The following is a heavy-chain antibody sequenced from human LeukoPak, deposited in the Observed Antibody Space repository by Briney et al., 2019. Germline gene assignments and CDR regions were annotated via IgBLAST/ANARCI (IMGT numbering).Heavy chain of an antibody. CDR2: INWNGGST. D-gene: IGHD4-17*01. CDR1: GFTFDDYG. V-gene: IGHV3-20*04. CDR3: AKLGDYKYYYYYMDV. J-gene: IGHJ6*03. Sequence: GGSLRLSCAASGFTFDDYGMSWVRQAPGKGLGWVSGINWNGGSTGYADSVKGRFTISRDNAKNSLYLQMNSLRAEDTALYYCAKLGDYKYYYYYMDVWGKGTTVTVSS.